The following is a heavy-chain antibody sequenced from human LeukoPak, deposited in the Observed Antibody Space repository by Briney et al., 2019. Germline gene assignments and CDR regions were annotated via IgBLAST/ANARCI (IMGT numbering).Heavy chain of an antibody. D-gene: IGHD2/OR15-2a*01. CDR3: ARGDTLSDLNAFDI. Sequence: GGSLRLSCAASGFTCSSYTMNWVRQAPGKGLEWLSYITVSSTTYYVDSVQGRFTISRDNAKNSLYLQMNSLRDEDTAVYYCARGDTLSDLNAFDIWGQGTMVAVSS. CDR2: ITVSSTT. V-gene: IGHV3-48*02. J-gene: IGHJ3*02. CDR1: GFTCSSYT.